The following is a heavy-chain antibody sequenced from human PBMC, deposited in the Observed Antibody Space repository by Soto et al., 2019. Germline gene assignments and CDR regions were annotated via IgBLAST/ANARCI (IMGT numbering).Heavy chain of an antibody. Sequence: SVKVSCKASGGTFSSYAISWVRQAPGQGLEWMGGIIPIFGTANYAQKFQGRVTITADESTSTAYMELSSLRSEDTAVYYCARGRYYYDSSGSLFDYWGQGTLVTVSS. CDR2: IIPIFGTA. D-gene: IGHD3-22*01. J-gene: IGHJ4*02. CDR3: ARGRYYYDSSGSLFDY. CDR1: GGTFSSYA. V-gene: IGHV1-69*13.